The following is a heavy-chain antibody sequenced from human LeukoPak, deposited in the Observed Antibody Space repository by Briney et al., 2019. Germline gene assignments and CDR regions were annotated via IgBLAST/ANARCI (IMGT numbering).Heavy chain of an antibody. CDR1: GGSISTCY. CDR3: ARGGGYASPIGY. CDR2: IYHSGST. Sequence: PSETLSLTCTLSGGSISTCYWSWIRQPPGKGLEWIGYIYHSGSTNYNPSLKSRVTISVDTSKNQFSLKLSSGTAADTAVYYCARGGGYASPIGYWGEGALVTVSS. J-gene: IGHJ4*02. D-gene: IGHD5-12*01. V-gene: IGHV4-59*01.